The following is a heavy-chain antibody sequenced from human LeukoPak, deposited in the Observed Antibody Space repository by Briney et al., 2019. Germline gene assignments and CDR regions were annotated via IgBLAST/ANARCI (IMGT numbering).Heavy chain of an antibody. V-gene: IGHV3-15*07. CDR2: IKSKADGETI. CDR3: STLTSRGLSDS. J-gene: IGHJ4*02. D-gene: IGHD1-20*01. Sequence: GGSLRLSCAASGFTFTNAWMNWVRQAPGKGLEWVGRIKSKADGETIDYAAPVKGRFTFSRDDSKNMLYLQMNSLKSEDTAVYYCSTLTSRGLSDSWGQGTLDTVSS. CDR1: GFTFTNAW.